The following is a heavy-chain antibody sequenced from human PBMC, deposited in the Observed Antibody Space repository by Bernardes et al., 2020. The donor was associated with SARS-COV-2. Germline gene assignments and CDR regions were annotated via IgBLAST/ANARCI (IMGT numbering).Heavy chain of an antibody. V-gene: IGHV1-69*13. J-gene: IGHJ6*02. CDR1: GGTFSSYA. Sequence: SVKVSCKASGGTFSSYAISWVRQAPGQGLEWMGRIIPIFGTANYAQKFQGRVTITADESTSKAYMELSSLRSEDTAVYYCARAPTVQGDHYYYYGMDVWGQGTTVTVSS. CDR2: IIPIFGTA. CDR3: ARAPTVQGDHYYYYGMDV. D-gene: IGHD3-16*01.